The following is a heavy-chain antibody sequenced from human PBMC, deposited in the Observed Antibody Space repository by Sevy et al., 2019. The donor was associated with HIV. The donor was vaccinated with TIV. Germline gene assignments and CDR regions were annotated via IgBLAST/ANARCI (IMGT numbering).Heavy chain of an antibody. CDR1: GGTFSSYA. CDR2: IIPIFGTA. Sequence: ASVKVSCKASGGTFSSYAISWVRQAPGQGLEWMGGIIPIFGTANYAQKFQGRVTITADESTSTAYMELSSLRSEDTAVYYCAGRYGSGSSYWFDAWGQGTLVTVSS. D-gene: IGHD3-10*01. CDR3: AGRYGSGSSYWFDA. V-gene: IGHV1-69*13. J-gene: IGHJ5*02.